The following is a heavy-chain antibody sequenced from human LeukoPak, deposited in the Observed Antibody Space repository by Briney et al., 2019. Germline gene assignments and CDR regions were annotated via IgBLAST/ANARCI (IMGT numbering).Heavy chain of an antibody. D-gene: IGHD2-15*01. V-gene: IGHV4-4*07. CDR2: IHSTGAS. Sequence: PSETLSLTCTVSGDSINHYYWSWIRQPAGKGLEWVARIHSTGASDYNPSLKGRVTMSVDTSKNQFSVTMKSVTAADTAVYYCARGLEVGGNRPLDNWGQGTLVTVSS. CDR3: ARGLEVGGNRPLDN. J-gene: IGHJ4*02. CDR1: GDSINHYY.